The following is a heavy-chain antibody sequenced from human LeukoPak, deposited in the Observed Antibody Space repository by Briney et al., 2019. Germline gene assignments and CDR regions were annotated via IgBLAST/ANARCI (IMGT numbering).Heavy chain of an antibody. V-gene: IGHV4-39*07. CDR1: GGSISSSSYY. Sequence: PSETLSLTCTVSGGSISSSSYYWGWIRQPPGKGPEWIGSIYYSGSTYYNPSLKSRVTISVDTSKNQFSLKLSSVTAADTAVYYCARGGGPSGYYFDYWGQGTLVTVSS. CDR2: IYYSGST. D-gene: IGHD3-3*01. J-gene: IGHJ4*02. CDR3: ARGGGPSGYYFDY.